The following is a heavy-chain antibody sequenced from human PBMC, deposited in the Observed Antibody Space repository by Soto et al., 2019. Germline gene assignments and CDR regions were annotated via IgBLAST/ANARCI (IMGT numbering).Heavy chain of an antibody. CDR1: GFSLSTSGVG. J-gene: IGHJ4*02. CDR2: IYWDDDK. Sequence: QITLKESGPTLVKPTQALTLTCTFSGFSLSTSGVGVGWIRQPPGKALEWLVLIYWDDDKRYSPSLKSRLTITKDTSKNHVVLTMINMDPVDTATYYRAHRIVDIVLVPAAMGMGVQFDYWGQGTLVTVSS. V-gene: IGHV2-5*02. CDR3: AHRIVDIVLVPAAMGMGVQFDY. D-gene: IGHD2-2*03.